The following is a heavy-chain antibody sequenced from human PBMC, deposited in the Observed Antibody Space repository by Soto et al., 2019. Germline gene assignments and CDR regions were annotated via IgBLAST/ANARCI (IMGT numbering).Heavy chain of an antibody. J-gene: IGHJ6*02. CDR1: GDTFTFYS. D-gene: IGHD3-3*01. V-gene: IGHV1-69*02. Sequence: QVQLVQSGAEVKRPGSSVKVSCKASGDTFTFYSINWVRQAPGLGLEWMGRINPILSMSNYAQRFQGRVTMTADKSTSTAYMELSSLRSKDTAIYYCARGYDFWSGYYYPYGMDVWGQGTTVTVSS. CDR2: INPILSMS. CDR3: ARGYDFWSGYYYPYGMDV.